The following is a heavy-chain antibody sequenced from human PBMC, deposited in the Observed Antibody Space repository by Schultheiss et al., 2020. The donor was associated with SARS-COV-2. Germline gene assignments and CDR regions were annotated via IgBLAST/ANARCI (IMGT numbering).Heavy chain of an antibody. CDR2: ISYDGSNK. CDR3: AKDAHYYGSGSYYDY. J-gene: IGHJ4*02. Sequence: GGSLRLSCAASGFTVSSNYMSWVRQAPGKGLEWVAVISYDGSNKYYADSVKGRFTISRDNAKNSLYLQMNSLRAEDTAVYYCAKDAHYYGSGSYYDYWGQGTLVTVSS. CDR1: GFTVSSNY. D-gene: IGHD3-10*01. V-gene: IGHV3-30*18.